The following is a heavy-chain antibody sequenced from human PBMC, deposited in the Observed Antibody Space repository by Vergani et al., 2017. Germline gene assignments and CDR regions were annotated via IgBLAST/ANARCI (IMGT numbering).Heavy chain of an antibody. CDR1: GFTFTRYE. Sequence: EVQLVESGGGLVQPGGSLRLSCAASGFTFTRYEMNWVRQAPGRGLEWVSYISSSGSTIYYADSVKGRFTISRDNAKNSLCLQLNSLRAEDTAVYYCARDRAAASGAFDIWGQGTMVTVSS. J-gene: IGHJ3*02. D-gene: IGHD6-13*01. V-gene: IGHV3-48*03. CDR3: ARDRAAASGAFDI. CDR2: ISSSGSTI.